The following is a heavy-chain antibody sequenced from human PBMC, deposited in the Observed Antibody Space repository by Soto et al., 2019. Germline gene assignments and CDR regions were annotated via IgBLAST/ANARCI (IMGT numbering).Heavy chain of an antibody. CDR3: AKDYDFWSGPTGGWFDP. CDR2: ISGSGGST. V-gene: IGHV3-23*01. CDR1: GFTFSSYA. J-gene: IGHJ5*02. D-gene: IGHD3-3*01. Sequence: GGSLRLSCAASGFTFSSYAMSWVRQAPGKGLEWVSAISGSGGSTYYADSVKGRLTISRDNSKNTLYLQMNSLRAEDTAVYYCAKDYDFWSGPTGGWFDPWGQGTLVNVSS.